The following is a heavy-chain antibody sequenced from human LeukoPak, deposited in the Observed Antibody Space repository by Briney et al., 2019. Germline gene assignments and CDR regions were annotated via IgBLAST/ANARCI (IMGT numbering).Heavy chain of an antibody. D-gene: IGHD3-10*01. CDR3: ARGLDYYGSGTTHYYYYGMDV. V-gene: IGHV4-4*07. CDR1: GGSISSYY. CDR2: IYTSGST. Sequence: PSETLSLTCTVSGGSISSYYWSWIRQPAGKGLEWIGRIYTSGSTNYNPSLKSRVTMSVDTSKNQFSLKLSSVTAADTAVYYCARGLDYYGSGTTHYYYYGMDVWGQGTTVAVSS. J-gene: IGHJ6*02.